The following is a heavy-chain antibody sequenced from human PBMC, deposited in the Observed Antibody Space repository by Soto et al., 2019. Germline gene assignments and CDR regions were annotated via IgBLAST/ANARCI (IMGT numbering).Heavy chain of an antibody. V-gene: IGHV4-39*01. Sequence: SETLSLTCTVSGGSISSSSYYWGWIRQPPGKGLEWIGSIYYSGSTYYNPSLKSRVTISVDTSKNQFSLKLSSVTAADTAVYYCARQGSQWLAGVDYCGQGTLVTVS. J-gene: IGHJ4*02. D-gene: IGHD6-19*01. CDR1: GGSISSSSYY. CDR3: ARQGSQWLAGVDY. CDR2: IYYSGST.